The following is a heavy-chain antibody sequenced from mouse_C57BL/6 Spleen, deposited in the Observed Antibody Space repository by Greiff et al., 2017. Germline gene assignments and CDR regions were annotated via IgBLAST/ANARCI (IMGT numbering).Heavy chain of an antibody. V-gene: IGHV1-52*01. CDR1: GYTFTSYW. CDR2: IDPSDSET. CDR3: ARSDYDGNFDV. Sequence: QVQLKQPGAELVRPGSSVKLSCKASGYTFTSYWMHWVKQRPIQGLEWIGNIDPSDSETHYNQKFKDKATLTVDKSSSTAYMQLSSLTSEDSAVYYCARSDYDGNFDVWGTGTTVTVSS. D-gene: IGHD2-4*01. J-gene: IGHJ1*03.